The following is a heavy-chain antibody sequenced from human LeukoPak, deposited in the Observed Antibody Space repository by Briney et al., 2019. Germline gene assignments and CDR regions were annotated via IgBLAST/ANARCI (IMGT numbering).Heavy chain of an antibody. CDR1: GFTVSSNS. V-gene: IGHV3-53*01. J-gene: IGHJ4*02. CDR2: IYSDNT. CDR3: AKGPRTVRFGDRHKGMFDY. Sequence: GGSLRLSCTVSGFTVSSNSMSWVRQAPGKGLEWVSFIYSDNTHYSDSVKGRFTISRDNSKNTVYLQMNSLRAEDTAVYYCAKGPRTVRFGDRHKGMFDYWGQGTLVTVSS. D-gene: IGHD3-10*01.